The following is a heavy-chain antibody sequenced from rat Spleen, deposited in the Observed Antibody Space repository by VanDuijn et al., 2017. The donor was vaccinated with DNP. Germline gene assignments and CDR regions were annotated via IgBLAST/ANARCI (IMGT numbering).Heavy chain of an antibody. Sequence: EVQLVESGGGLVQPGRSLKLSCAGTGFTFSDYNMAWVRQAPKKGLEWVASISYDGSSTNYRDSVKGRFTISRYNAKSNLYLQIDSLRSEDTATYYCARPDYWGQGVMVTVSS. CDR2: ISYDGSST. V-gene: IGHV5-7*01. CDR1: GFTFSDYN. J-gene: IGHJ2*01. CDR3: ARPDY.